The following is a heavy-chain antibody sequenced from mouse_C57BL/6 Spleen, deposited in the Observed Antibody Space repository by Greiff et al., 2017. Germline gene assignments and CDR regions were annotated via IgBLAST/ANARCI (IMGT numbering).Heavy chain of an antibody. Sequence: QVQLQQPGAELVKPGASVKLSCKASGYTFTSYWMHWVKQRPGQGLEWIGMIHPNSGSTNYNEKFKSKATLTVDKSSSTAYMQLSSLTSEDSAVYYCARYDYPLDYAMDYWGQGTSVTVSS. CDR2: IHPNSGST. CDR1: GYTFTSYW. D-gene: IGHD5-5*01. CDR3: ARYDYPLDYAMDY. V-gene: IGHV1-64*01. J-gene: IGHJ4*01.